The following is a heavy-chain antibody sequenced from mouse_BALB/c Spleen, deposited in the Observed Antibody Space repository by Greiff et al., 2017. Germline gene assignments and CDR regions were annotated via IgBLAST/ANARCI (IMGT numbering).Heavy chain of an antibody. CDR2: ISSGGSYT. CDR3: ARDDGYYFDY. V-gene: IGHV5-6*01. D-gene: IGHD2-3*01. J-gene: IGHJ2*01. CDR1: GFTFSSYG. Sequence: EVQVVESGGDLVKPGGSLKLSCAASGFTFSSYGMSWVRQTPDKRLEWVATISSGGSYTYYPDSVKGRCTISRDNAKNTLYLQMSSLKYEDTAMYYCARDDGYYFDYWGQGTTLTVSS.